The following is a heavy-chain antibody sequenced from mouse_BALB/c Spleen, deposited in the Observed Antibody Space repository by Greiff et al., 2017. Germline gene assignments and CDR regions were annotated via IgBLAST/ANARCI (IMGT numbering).Heavy chain of an antibody. V-gene: IGHV1-15*01. CDR3: ARSYLYGSSCDY. D-gene: IGHD1-1*01. CDR1: GYTFTDYE. Sequence: QVQLQQSGAELVRPGASVTLSCKASGYTFTDYEMHWVKQTPVHGLEWIGAIDPETGGTAYNQKFKGKATLTVDKSSSTAHMELRSLASEDSAVYYCARSYLYGSSCDYWGQGTTLTVSS. J-gene: IGHJ2*01. CDR2: IDPETGGT.